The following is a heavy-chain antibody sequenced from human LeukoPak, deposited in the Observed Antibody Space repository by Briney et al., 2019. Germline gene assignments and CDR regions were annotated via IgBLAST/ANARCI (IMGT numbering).Heavy chain of an antibody. V-gene: IGHV3-23*01. CDR1: GFTFSTYA. D-gene: IGHD3-10*01. J-gene: IGHJ4*02. Sequence: GGSLRLSCAASGFTFSTYAMSWVRQAPGKGLEWVSGFTGNGGITSYAAAVKGRFTISRDNSKSTLYLQMSSLRAEDTAVYYCARGYGSGSGHFDYWGQGTLVTVSS. CDR3: ARGYGSGSGHFDY. CDR2: FTGNGGIT.